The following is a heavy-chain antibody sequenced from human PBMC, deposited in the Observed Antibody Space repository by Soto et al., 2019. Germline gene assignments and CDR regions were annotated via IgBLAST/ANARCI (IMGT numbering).Heavy chain of an antibody. CDR2: IIPISGTA. D-gene: IGHD3-22*01. CDR3: ARGTMTYYYYGMDV. CDR1: GGTFSSYA. V-gene: IGHV1-69*13. J-gene: IGHJ6*02. Sequence: ASVKVSCKASGGTFSSYAISWVRQAPGQGLEWMGGIIPISGTANYAQKFQGRVTITADESTSTAYMELSSLRSEDTAVHYCARGTMTYYYYGMDVWGQGTTVTVSS.